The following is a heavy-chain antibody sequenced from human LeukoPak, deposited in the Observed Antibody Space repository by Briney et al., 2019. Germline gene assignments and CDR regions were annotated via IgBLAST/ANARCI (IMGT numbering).Heavy chain of an antibody. Sequence: PGGSLRLSCAASGFTFSAYTMNWVRQTPGAGLEWLSYISSSGDTLNYADSVKGRFTISRDNAKNSLYLQMNSLRAEDTAVYYCARDILDYGGNPFEQYFQHWGQGTLVTVSS. J-gene: IGHJ1*01. CDR1: GFTFSAYT. D-gene: IGHD4-23*01. CDR3: ARDILDYGGNPFEQYFQH. CDR2: ISSSGDTL. V-gene: IGHV3-48*04.